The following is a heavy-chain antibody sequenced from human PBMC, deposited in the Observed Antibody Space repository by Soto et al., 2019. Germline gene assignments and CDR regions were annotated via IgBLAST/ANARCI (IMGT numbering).Heavy chain of an antibody. CDR1: GFTFSSYG. J-gene: IGHJ4*02. CDR3: ARDLSGWYTD. CDR2: IWYDGSNK. Sequence: QVQLVESGGGVVQPGRSLRLSCAASGFTFSSYGMHWVRQAPGKGLEWVAVIWYDGSNKYYADSVKGRFTISRDNSKKTLYLKMNSRRAEDTAVYYCARDLSGWYTDWGQGTLVTVSS. D-gene: IGHD6-19*01. V-gene: IGHV3-33*01.